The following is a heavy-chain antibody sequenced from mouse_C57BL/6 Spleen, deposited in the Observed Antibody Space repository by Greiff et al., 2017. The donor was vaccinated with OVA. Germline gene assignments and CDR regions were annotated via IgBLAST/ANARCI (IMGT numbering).Heavy chain of an antibody. CDR3: ATDSSGYVGAMDY. CDR2: INPNYGTT. D-gene: IGHD3-2*02. Sequence: EVKLLESGPELVKPGASVKISCKASGYSFTDYNMNWVKQSNGKSLEWIGVINPNYGTTSYNQKFKGKATLTVYQSSSTAYMQLNSLTSEDSAVYYCATDSSGYVGAMDYWGQGTSVTVSS. J-gene: IGHJ4*01. V-gene: IGHV1-39*01. CDR1: GYSFTDYN.